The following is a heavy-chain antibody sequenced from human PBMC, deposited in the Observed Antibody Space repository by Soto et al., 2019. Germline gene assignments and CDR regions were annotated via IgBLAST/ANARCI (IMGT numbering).Heavy chain of an antibody. CDR1: VFTFSGSA. J-gene: IGHJ6*02. D-gene: IGHD3-3*01. Sequence: GSLRLSGAASVFTFSGSAMHWVRQASGKGPEWVGRIRSKANSYATAYAASVKGRFTISRDDSKNTAYLQMNSLKTEDTAVYYCTRHVTDFYGMDVWGQGTTVTVSS. CDR2: IRSKANSYAT. V-gene: IGHV3-73*01. CDR3: TRHVTDFYGMDV.